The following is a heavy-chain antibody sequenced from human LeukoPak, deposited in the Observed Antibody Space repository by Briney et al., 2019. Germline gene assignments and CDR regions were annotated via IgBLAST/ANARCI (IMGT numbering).Heavy chain of an antibody. D-gene: IGHD6-19*01. CDR1: GGTFSSYA. CDR3: ARDQVAVAGTRYLDL. J-gene: IGHJ2*01. V-gene: IGHV1-69*05. CDR2: TIPIFGTA. Sequence: GASVKASCKASGGTFSSYAISWVRQAPGQGLEWMGGTIPIFGTANYAQKFQGRVTITTDESTSTAYMELSSLRSEDTAVYYCARDQVAVAGTRYLDLWGRGTLVTVSS.